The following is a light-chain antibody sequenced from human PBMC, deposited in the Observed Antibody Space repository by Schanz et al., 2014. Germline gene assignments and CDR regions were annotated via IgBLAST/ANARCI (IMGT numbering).Light chain of an antibody. CDR3: HQYGTSWWT. V-gene: IGKV3-11*01. CDR1: QSVNSY. CDR2: DAS. J-gene: IGKJ1*01. Sequence: EIVLTQSPATLSLSPGERATLSCRASQSVNSYLAWYQQRPGQAPRLLIYDASNRATGIPARFSGSGSGADFTLTISSLEPEDSAVYYCHQYGTSWWTFGQGTKVEVK.